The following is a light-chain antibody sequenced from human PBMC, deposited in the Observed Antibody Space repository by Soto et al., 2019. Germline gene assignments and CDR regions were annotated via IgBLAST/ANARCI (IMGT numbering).Light chain of an antibody. J-gene: IGLJ3*02. CDR1: SSNIGKNY. Sequence: QSALTQPPSASGTPGQRVTLSCSGSSSNIGKNYVYWYQQLPGTAPKLLIYRNNQRPSGVPDQFSGSKSGTSASLAISGLRSEDEADYYCSVWDANLSAWVFGGGTKLTVL. CDR2: RNN. CDR3: SVWDANLSAWV. V-gene: IGLV1-47*01.